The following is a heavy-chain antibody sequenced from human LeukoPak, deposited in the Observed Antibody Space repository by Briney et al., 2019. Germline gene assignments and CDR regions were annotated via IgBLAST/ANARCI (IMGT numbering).Heavy chain of an antibody. Sequence: GSLRLSCAASGFTFSTYAMSWVRQAPGKGLEWVSTISGSGSNTYYADSVKGRFTISRDNSKNTLYLQMNSLSAEDTAVYYCAKRITSAGRDPIDYWGQGTLVTVSS. CDR1: GFTFSTYA. CDR3: AKRITSAGRDPIDY. D-gene: IGHD6-13*01. CDR2: ISGSGSNT. V-gene: IGHV3-23*01. J-gene: IGHJ4*02.